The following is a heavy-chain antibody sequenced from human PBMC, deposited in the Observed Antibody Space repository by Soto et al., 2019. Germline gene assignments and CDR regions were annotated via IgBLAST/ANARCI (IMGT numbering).Heavy chain of an antibody. J-gene: IGHJ3*02. CDR2: ISSSSSYK. CDR1: GFTFSSYS. Sequence: PGGSLRLSCAASGFTFSSYSMNWVRQAPGKGLEWVSSISSSSSYKYYTDSLKGRLTISRDNAKNSLYLQMNSLRAEDTAVYYCARVCTYDSSGDDAFDIWGQGTMVTVSS. V-gene: IGHV3-21*01. CDR3: ARVCTYDSSGDDAFDI. D-gene: IGHD3-22*01.